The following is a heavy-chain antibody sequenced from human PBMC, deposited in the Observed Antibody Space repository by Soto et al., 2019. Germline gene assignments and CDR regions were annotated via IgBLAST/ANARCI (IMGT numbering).Heavy chain of an antibody. CDR2: ISGSGGST. J-gene: IGHJ3*02. CDR3: AKDLSSNYGDYPRLLGQASDI. Sequence: GGSLRLSCAASGFTFSSYAMSWVRQAPGKGLEWVSAISGSGGSTYYADSVKGRFTISRDNSKNTLYLQMNSLRAEDTAVYYCAKDLSSNYGDYPRLLGQASDIWGQGTMVTVSS. V-gene: IGHV3-23*01. D-gene: IGHD4-17*01. CDR1: GFTFSSYA.